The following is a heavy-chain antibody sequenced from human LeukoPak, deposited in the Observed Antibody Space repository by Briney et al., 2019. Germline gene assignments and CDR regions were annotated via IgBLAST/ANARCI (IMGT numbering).Heavy chain of an antibody. J-gene: IGHJ6*02. Sequence: GGSLRLSCAASGFTFSSYSMNWVRQAPGKGLEWVSSISSSSSYIYYADSVKGRFTISRDNAKNSLYLQMDSLRAEDTAVYYCARDAAERWLQPKPNYYYYGMDVWGQGTTVTVSS. CDR3: ARDAAERWLQPKPNYYYYGMDV. CDR2: ISSSSSYI. D-gene: IGHD5-24*01. CDR1: GFTFSSYS. V-gene: IGHV3-21*01.